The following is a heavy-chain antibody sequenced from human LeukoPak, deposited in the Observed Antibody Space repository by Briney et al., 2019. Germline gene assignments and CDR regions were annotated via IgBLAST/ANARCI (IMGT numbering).Heavy chain of an antibody. CDR2: IYYSGST. J-gene: IGHJ4*02. Sequence: SETLSLTFTVSGGSISSYYWSWIRQPPGKGLEWIGYIYYSGSTNYNPSLKSRVTISVDTSKNQFSLKLSSVTAADTAVYYCARVVGTGYSSSWYVEANTPLGTFDYWGQGTLVTVSS. CDR3: ARVVGTGYSSSWYVEANTPLGTFDY. V-gene: IGHV4-59*01. CDR1: GGSISSYY. D-gene: IGHD6-13*01.